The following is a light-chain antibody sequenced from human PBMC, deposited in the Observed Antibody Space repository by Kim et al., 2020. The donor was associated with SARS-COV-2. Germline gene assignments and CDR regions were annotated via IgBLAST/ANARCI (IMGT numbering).Light chain of an antibody. J-gene: IGKJ2*01. CDR1: RALSSNY. CDR3: QQYDDSVYT. Sequence: LSPGERVTLSCGASRALSSNYLAWYQQKAGLAPRLLIYGASTRATGIPERFTGSGSGTDFTLTIDSLEPEDFAVYYCQQYDDSVYTFGQGTKLEI. V-gene: IGKV3D-20*01. CDR2: GAS.